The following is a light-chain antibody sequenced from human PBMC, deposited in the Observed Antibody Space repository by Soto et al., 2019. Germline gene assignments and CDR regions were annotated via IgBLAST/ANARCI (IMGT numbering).Light chain of an antibody. CDR3: MQTTQFLLT. Sequence: DIVLTQTPLSSPVTLGQPASISCRSSQSLVHSDGNTYLNWLQQRPSQSPRLLIYEVSNRFSGVRDRFSGSGAGTDFTLEISRVEAEDVGVYYCMQTTQFLLTFGGGTKVEIK. CDR1: QSLVHSDGNTY. CDR2: EVS. J-gene: IGKJ4*01. V-gene: IGKV2-24*01.